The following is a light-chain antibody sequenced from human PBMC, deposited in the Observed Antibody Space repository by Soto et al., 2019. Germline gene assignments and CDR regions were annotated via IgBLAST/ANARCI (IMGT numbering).Light chain of an antibody. CDR2: GAS. Sequence: EIRVSQSAGALSLSKRERATLYCRASQSVSSSYLAWYQQKPGKAPRLLIYGASSRATDIPDRFRGSGSGTDFTLTISSLQPEDFAVYYCQQYGISPCTFGEGTKVDIK. CDR3: QQYGISPCT. J-gene: IGKJ1*01. V-gene: IGKV3-20*01. CDR1: QSVSSSY.